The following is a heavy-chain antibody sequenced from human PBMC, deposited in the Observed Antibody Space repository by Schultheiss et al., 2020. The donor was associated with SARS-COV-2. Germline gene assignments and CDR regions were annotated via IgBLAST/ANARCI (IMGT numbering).Heavy chain of an antibody. Sequence: SQTLSLTCTVSGGSISSGGYHWSWIRQYPGKGLEWIGRIYTSGSTYYNPSLKSRVTISVDTSKNQFSLKLSSVTAADTAVYYCARGYGSSWYGFDYWGQGTLVTVSS. D-gene: IGHD6-13*01. V-gene: IGHV4-31*03. CDR2: IYTSGST. CDR1: GGSISSGGYH. J-gene: IGHJ4*02. CDR3: ARGYGSSWYGFDY.